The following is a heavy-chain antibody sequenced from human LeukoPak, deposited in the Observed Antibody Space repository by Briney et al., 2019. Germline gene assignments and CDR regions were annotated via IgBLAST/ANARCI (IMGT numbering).Heavy chain of an antibody. Sequence: GGSLRLSCAASGFTFSSYGMHWVRQAPGKGLEGVAVISYDGSNKYYADSVKGRFTISRDNSKNTLYLQMNSLRAEDTAVYYCAKDLRAPLILWHEYYFDYWGQGTLVTVSS. D-gene: IGHD2-21*01. CDR3: AKDLRAPLILWHEYYFDY. CDR1: GFTFSSYG. V-gene: IGHV3-30*18. J-gene: IGHJ4*02. CDR2: ISYDGSNK.